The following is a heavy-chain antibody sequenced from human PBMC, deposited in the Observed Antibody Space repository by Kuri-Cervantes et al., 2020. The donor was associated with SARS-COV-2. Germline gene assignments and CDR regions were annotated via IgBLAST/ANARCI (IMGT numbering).Heavy chain of an antibody. J-gene: IGHJ3*02. Sequence: SVKVSCKASGGTFSSYAISWVRQAPGQGLEWMGGIIPIFGTANYAQKFQGRVTITADGSTSTAYMELSSLRSEDTAVYYCAREADGGNLLDAFDIWGQGTMVTVSS. D-gene: IGHD4-23*01. CDR1: GGTFSSYA. V-gene: IGHV1-69*13. CDR3: AREADGGNLLDAFDI. CDR2: IIPIFGTA.